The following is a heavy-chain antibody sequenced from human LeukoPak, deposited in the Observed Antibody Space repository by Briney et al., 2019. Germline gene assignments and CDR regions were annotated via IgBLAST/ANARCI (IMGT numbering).Heavy chain of an antibody. CDR1: GFTFSHYP. V-gene: IGHV3-48*01. Sequence: GGSLRLSCTASGFTFSHYPMHWVRQAPGKSLEWVSYITGYSSIIYYADSLKGRFIISRDNAKSSLYLQMNSLRAEDTAVYYCARVQGDFGDYVIDSWGQGTLVTVSS. J-gene: IGHJ4*02. CDR2: ITGYSSII. CDR3: ARVQGDFGDYVIDS. D-gene: IGHD4-17*01.